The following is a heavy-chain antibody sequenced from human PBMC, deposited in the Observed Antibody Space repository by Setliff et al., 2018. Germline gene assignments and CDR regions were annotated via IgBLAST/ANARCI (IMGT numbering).Heavy chain of an antibody. CDR2: IHYSGST. V-gene: IGHV4-59*01. Sequence: SETLSLTCTVSGDSISGDYWSWIRQPPGKGLEWIGFIHYSGSTNYNPSLKSRVTTSLDTPKNQFSLRLSSVTAADTAVYYCARTRYGLGGRPYWGQGTLVTVSS. D-gene: IGHD2-15*01. J-gene: IGHJ4*02. CDR1: GDSISGDY. CDR3: ARTRYGLGGRPY.